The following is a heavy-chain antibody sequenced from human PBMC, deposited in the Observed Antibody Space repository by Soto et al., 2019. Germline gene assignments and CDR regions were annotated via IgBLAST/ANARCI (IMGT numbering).Heavy chain of an antibody. J-gene: IGHJ4*02. CDR1: GGTFSRYW. V-gene: IGHV3-74*01. CDR2: INSDGSST. D-gene: IGHD2-15*01. Sequence: GGSRRLSCAASGGTFSRYWMHGVRQAPGKGLVWVSRINSDGSSTSYADSVKGRFTISRDNAKNTLYLQMNSLRAEDTAVYYCARVYCSGGGCYHLDYWGQGT. CDR3: ARVYCSGGGCYHLDY.